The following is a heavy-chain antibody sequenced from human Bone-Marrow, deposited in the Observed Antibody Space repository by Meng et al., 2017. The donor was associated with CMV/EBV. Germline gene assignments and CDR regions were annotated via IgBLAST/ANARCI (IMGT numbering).Heavy chain of an antibody. CDR2: ISGSGGST. J-gene: IGHJ5*02. CDR3: AKDLGWDWNYGWLDP. V-gene: IGHV3-23*01. D-gene: IGHD1-7*01. CDR1: GFTFTTFW. Sequence: GGSLRLSCAASGFTFTTFWMTWVRQAPGKGLEWVSAISGSGGSTYYADSVKDRFTISRDNSKNTLYLQMNSLRAEDTAVYYCAKDLGWDWNYGWLDPWGQGTLVTVSS.